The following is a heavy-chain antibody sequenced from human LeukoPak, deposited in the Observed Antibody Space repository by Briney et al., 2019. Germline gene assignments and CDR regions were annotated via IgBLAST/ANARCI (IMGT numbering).Heavy chain of an antibody. CDR3: AGEVIRPYFDY. CDR2: MSSDGSTI. Sequence: GGSLRLSCAASGFTFRDYVIHWVRQAPGKGLEWVAVMSSDGSTIYYADSVKGRFTISRDNFEYTLYLQMNSLRTEDSAVYYCAGEVIRPYFDYWGQGTLVTVSS. J-gene: IGHJ4*02. V-gene: IGHV3-30*04. D-gene: IGHD2-21*01. CDR1: GFTFRDYV.